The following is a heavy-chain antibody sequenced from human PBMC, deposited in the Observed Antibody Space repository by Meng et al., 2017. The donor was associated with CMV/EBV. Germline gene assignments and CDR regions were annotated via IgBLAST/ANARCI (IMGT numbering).Heavy chain of an antibody. J-gene: IGHJ6*02. V-gene: IGHV3-21*01. Sequence: GESLKISCAASGFTFSSYSMNWVRQAPGKGLEWVSSISSSSSYMYYADSVKGRFTISRDNAKNSLYLQMNSLRAEDTAVYYCARQIFGVVRGMDVWGQGTTVTVSS. D-gene: IGHD3-3*01. CDR1: GFTFSSYS. CDR2: ISSSSSYM. CDR3: ARQIFGVVRGMDV.